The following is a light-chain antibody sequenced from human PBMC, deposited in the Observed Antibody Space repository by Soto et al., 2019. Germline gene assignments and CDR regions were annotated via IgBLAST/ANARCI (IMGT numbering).Light chain of an antibody. CDR1: QLVTYVSNNESH. CDR2: CSS. CDR3: QKYYATPWT. V-gene: IGKV4-1*01. Sequence: IVMTQSPESLPVSLGAGCPLNCCPSQLVTYVSNNESHLAWYQQKTGQPPKLLLSCSSTRESGVPDRFIGSGSGTHFTLSITNLQAEDVATYYCQKYYATPWTFGPGTKVDIK. J-gene: IGKJ1*01.